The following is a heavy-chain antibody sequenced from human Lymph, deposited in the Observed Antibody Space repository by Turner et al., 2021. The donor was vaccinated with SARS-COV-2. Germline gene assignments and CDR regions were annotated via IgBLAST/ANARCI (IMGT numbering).Heavy chain of an antibody. CDR3: ARDPPIQIWVDYFYYGMDV. V-gene: IGHV1-46*01. CDR1: GYTFTSYY. J-gene: IGHJ6*02. Sequence: QVQLVQSGAEVKKPGASVKVSCKASGYTFTSYYMHWVRQAPRQGLEWVGIINPSGGSTTYAQKFQGRVTMTRDTSTSTVYMELSSLRSEDTAVYYCARDPPIQIWVDYFYYGMDVWGQGTTVTVSS. CDR2: INPSGGST. D-gene: IGHD5-18*01.